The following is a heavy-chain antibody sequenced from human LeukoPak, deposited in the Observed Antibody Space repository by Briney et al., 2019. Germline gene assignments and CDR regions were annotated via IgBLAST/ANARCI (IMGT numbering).Heavy chain of an antibody. CDR1: GFTFSSYA. V-gene: IGHV3-23*01. CDR2: ISGSGGST. D-gene: IGHD3-9*01. Sequence: PGGSLRLSCAASGFTFSSYAMSWVRQAPGKGLEWVSAISGSGGSTYYADSVKGRFTISRDNSKNTLYLQMNSLRAEDTAVYYCAKAKLVYDILTGYYVDYWGQGTLVTVSS. J-gene: IGHJ4*02. CDR3: AKAKLVYDILTGYYVDY.